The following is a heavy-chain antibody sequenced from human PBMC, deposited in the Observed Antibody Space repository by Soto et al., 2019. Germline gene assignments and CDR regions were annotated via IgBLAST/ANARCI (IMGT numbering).Heavy chain of an antibody. CDR2: IKQDGSEK. J-gene: IGHJ6*03. D-gene: IGHD6-13*01. CDR1: GFTFSSYW. Sequence: EVQLVESGGGLFQPGGSLRLCCAASGFTFSSYWMSWVRQAPGKGLEWVANIKQDGSEKYYVDSVKGRFTSSRDNAKNSLYLQMNGLRADDTAVYYCARARGSSWSYYYDSMDVWVKWTTVTASS. CDR3: ARARGSSWSYYYDSMDV. V-gene: IGHV3-7*01.